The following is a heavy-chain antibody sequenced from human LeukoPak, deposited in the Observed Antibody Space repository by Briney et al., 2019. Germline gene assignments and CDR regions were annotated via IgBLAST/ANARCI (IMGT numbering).Heavy chain of an antibody. CDR1: GYTFTGYY. Sequence: PGGSLRLSCAASGYTFTGYYMPWVRQAPGRGLEWMGWINPNSGGTNYAQKFQGRVTMTRDTSISTAYMELSRLRSDDTAVYYCAREGIIEGTAMAYYWGQGTLVTVSS. J-gene: IGHJ4*02. CDR2: INPNSGGT. V-gene: IGHV1-2*02. CDR3: AREGIIEGTAMAYY. D-gene: IGHD5-18*01.